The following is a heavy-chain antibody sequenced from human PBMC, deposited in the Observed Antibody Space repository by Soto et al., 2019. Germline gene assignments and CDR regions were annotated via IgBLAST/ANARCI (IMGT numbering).Heavy chain of an antibody. D-gene: IGHD3-10*01. CDR2: INHSGTI. CDR3: ARSFRGVSLD. V-gene: IGHV4-34*02. CDR1: GGSFSYYY. Sequence: QVQLQQWGPGLLKPSETLSLTCSVNGGSFSYYYWSWIRQFPRKGLEWIGEINHSGTINFNPSLKSRVTISIDTSDNQFSLTLRSVTAADTAIYYCARSFRGVSLDWGQGTLVTVSS. J-gene: IGHJ4*02.